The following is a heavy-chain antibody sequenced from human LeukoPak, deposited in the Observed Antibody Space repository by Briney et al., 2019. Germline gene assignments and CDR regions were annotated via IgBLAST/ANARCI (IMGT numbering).Heavy chain of an antibody. D-gene: IGHD3-10*01. Sequence: SVKVSCKASGGTFSSYAISWVRQAPGQGLEWMGGIIPIFGTANYAQKFQGRVTITADESTSTAYMELSSLRSEDTAVYYCAREMMFHYYGPGSYDYWGQGTLVTVSS. J-gene: IGHJ4*02. CDR1: GGTFSSYA. V-gene: IGHV1-69*13. CDR2: IIPIFGTA. CDR3: AREMMFHYYGPGSYDY.